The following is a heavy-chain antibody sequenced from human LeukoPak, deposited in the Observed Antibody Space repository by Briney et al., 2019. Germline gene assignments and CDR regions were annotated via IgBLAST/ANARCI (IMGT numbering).Heavy chain of an antibody. CDR3: AKDNYYDSSGYCTVDY. CDR2: ISGSGGST. Sequence: PGGSLSLSCAASGFTFSSYAMSWVRQAPGKGLEWVSAISGSGGSTYYADSVKGRFTISRDNSKNTLYLQMNSLRAEDTAVYYCAKDNYYDSSGYCTVDYWGQGTLVTVSS. CDR1: GFTFSSYA. V-gene: IGHV3-23*01. J-gene: IGHJ4*02. D-gene: IGHD3-22*01.